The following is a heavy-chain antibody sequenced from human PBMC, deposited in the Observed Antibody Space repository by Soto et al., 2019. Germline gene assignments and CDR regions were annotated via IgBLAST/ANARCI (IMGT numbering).Heavy chain of an antibody. V-gene: IGHV3-21*01. CDR3: ARDMPYYYDSSGYSAGIDY. Sequence: VGSLSLSCAASGFTFSSYSMNWGRQAPGKGLEWVSSISSSSSYIYYADSVKGRFTISRDNAKNSLYLQMNSLRAEDTAVYYCARDMPYYYDSSGYSAGIDYWGQGTLVTVSS. J-gene: IGHJ4*02. CDR2: ISSSSSYI. D-gene: IGHD3-22*01. CDR1: GFTFSSYS.